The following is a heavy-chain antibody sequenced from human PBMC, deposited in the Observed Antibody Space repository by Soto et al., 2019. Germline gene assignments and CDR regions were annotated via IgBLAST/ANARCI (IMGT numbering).Heavy chain of an antibody. CDR3: AREYCGGDCYYYYYGMDV. D-gene: IGHD2-21*02. V-gene: IGHV3-33*01. Sequence: GGSLRLSCAASGFTFSSDGMHWVRQAPGKGLEWVAVIWYDGSNKYYEDSVKGRFTISRANSKNTLYLQMNSLRAEDTAVYYCAREYCGGDCYYYYYGMDVWGQGTTVTVSS. CDR1: GFTFSSDG. CDR2: IWYDGSNK. J-gene: IGHJ6*02.